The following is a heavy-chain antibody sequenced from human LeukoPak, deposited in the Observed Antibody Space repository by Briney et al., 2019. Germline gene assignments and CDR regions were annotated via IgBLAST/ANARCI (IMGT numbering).Heavy chain of an antibody. CDR3: ASLLLWFGEDGMDV. CDR2: INSDGSST. V-gene: IGHV3-74*01. D-gene: IGHD3-10*01. J-gene: IGHJ6*02. CDR1: GFTFSSYW. Sequence: PGGSLRLSCAASGFTFSSYWMHWVRHAPGKGLVWVSRINSDGSSTSYADSVKGRFTISRDNAKNTLYLQMNSLRAEDTAVYYCASLLLWFGEDGMDVWGQGTTVTVSS.